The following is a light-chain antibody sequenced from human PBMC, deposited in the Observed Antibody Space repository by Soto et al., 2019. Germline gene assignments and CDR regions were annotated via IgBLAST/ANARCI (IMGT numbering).Light chain of an antibody. V-gene: IGLV3-9*01. CDR1: NIGSKN. J-gene: IGLJ1*01. CDR3: QGWDSRI. Sequence: SYELTQPLSVSLALGQTARITCGGNNIGSKNVHWYQQKPGQAPVLVIYRDSNRPSGIPERFSGSNSGNTATLTISRAQAGDEADYYCQGWDSRIFGTGTKVTVL. CDR2: RDS.